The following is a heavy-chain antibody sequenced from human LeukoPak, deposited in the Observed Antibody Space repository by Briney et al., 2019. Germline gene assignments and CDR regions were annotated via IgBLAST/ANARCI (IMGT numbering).Heavy chain of an antibody. J-gene: IGHJ4*02. CDR3: ARLSSGGYYYSAY. D-gene: IGHD3-22*01. CDR1: GYSFTTYW. Sequence: GESLKISCKGSGYSFTTYWIGWVRQMPGKGLEWMGIISPGDSETRYSPSFQGQVTISADKSISTAHLQWSSLKASGTAMYYCARLSSGGYYYSAYWGQGTLVTVSS. CDR2: ISPGDSET. V-gene: IGHV5-51*01.